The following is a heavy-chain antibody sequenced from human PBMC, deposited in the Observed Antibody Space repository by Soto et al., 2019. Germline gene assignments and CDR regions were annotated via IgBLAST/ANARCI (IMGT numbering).Heavy chain of an antibody. CDR3: ARSSDFWSGYYTTWFDP. J-gene: IGHJ5*02. D-gene: IGHD3-3*01. CDR2: ISAYNGNT. Sequence: ASVKVSCKASGYTFTSYGISWVRQAPGQGLEWMGWISAYNGNTNYAQKLQGRVTMTTDTSTSTAYMELRSLRSDDTAVYYCARSSDFWSGYYTTWFDPWGQGTLVTVSS. V-gene: IGHV1-18*01. CDR1: GYTFTSYG.